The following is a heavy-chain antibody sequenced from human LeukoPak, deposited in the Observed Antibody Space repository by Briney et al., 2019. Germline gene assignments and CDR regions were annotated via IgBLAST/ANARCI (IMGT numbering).Heavy chain of an antibody. Sequence: PSETLSLTCTVSGASVSGSPYYWGWIRQPPGKGLEWIGEINHSGSTNYNPSLKSRVTISVDTSKNQFSLKLSSVTAADTAVYYCARLARELPYYYYYYYMDVWGKGTTVTISS. J-gene: IGHJ6*03. V-gene: IGHV4-39*07. CDR3: ARLARELPYYYYYYYMDV. CDR1: GASVSGSPYY. D-gene: IGHD1-26*01. CDR2: INHSGST.